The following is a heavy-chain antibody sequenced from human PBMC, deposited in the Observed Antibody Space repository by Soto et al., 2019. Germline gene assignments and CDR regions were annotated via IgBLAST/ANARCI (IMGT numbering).Heavy chain of an antibody. CDR3: ARRYCSCGSCSRRGWFDP. CDR1: GYTFTSYG. CDR2: ISAYNGNT. Sequence: QVQLVQSVAEVKKPGASVKVSCKASGYTFTSYGISWVRQAPAQGLEWMGWISAYNGNTNYAQKLQGRVTMNTDTHTSTAYMELRSLRSDDTAVYYCARRYCSCGSCSRRGWFDPWGQGTLVTVSS. J-gene: IGHJ5*02. V-gene: IGHV1-18*01. D-gene: IGHD2-15*01.